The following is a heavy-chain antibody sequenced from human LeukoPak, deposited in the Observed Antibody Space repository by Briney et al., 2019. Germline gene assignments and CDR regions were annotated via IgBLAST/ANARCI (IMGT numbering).Heavy chain of an antibody. CDR3: ARDHCTSSGCYEYYYYGMDV. V-gene: IGHV1-2*02. Sequence: ASVKVSCKASGYTFTDYYIHWARQAPGQGLEWMGWINPNSGGTNSAQKFQGRVTMTRDTSVSTAYMELSRLRSDDTAVYYCARDHCTSSGCYEYYYYGMDVWGQGTTVTVSS. CDR1: GYTFTDYY. CDR2: INPNSGGT. J-gene: IGHJ6*02. D-gene: IGHD2-2*01.